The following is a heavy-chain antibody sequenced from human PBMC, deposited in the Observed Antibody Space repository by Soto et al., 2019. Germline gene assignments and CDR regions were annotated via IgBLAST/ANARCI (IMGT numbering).Heavy chain of an antibody. CDR1: GGSISSYY. V-gene: IGHV4-59*01. D-gene: IGHD3-10*01. CDR2: IYYSGST. Sequence: KASETLSLTCTVSGGSISSYYWSWIRQPPGKGLEWIGYIYYSGSTNYNPSLKSRVTISVDTSKNQFSLKLSSVTAADTAVYYCARVYDGSGSYYSYFDYWGQGTLVTVSS. J-gene: IGHJ4*02. CDR3: ARVYDGSGSYYSYFDY.